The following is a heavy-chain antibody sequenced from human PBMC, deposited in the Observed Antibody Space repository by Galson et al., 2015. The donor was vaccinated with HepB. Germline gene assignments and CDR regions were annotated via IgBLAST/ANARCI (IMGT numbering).Heavy chain of an antibody. Sequence: SVKVSCKASGYTFTNYAMNWVRQAPGQGLECMGWININTGNPTYAQVFTGRFVFSLDTSVSTPYLQISSLKAEDTAVYYCARGEGSGYYYVGYWGQGTLVTVSS. CDR1: GYTFTNYA. CDR2: ININTGNP. J-gene: IGHJ4*02. CDR3: ARGEGSGYYYVGY. V-gene: IGHV7-4-1*02. D-gene: IGHD3-22*01.